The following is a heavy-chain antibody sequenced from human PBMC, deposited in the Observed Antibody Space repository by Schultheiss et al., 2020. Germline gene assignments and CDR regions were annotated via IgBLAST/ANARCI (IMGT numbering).Heavy chain of an antibody. D-gene: IGHD1-26*01. CDR1: GGTFSSYA. CDR3: ARSPFRREPLD. V-gene: IGHV1-8*02. J-gene: IGHJ4*02. CDR2: MNPNNGNT. Sequence: SVKVSCKASGGTFSSYAISWVRQAPGQGLEWVGWMNPNNGNTGYAQKFQGRVTMTRNTSISTAYMELSSLRSEDTAVYYCARSPFRREPLDWGQGTLVTVSS.